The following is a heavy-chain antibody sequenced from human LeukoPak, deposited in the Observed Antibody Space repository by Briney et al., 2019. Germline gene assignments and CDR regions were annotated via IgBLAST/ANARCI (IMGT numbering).Heavy chain of an antibody. J-gene: IGHJ4*02. V-gene: IGHV3-23*01. CDR1: GFTFSSYA. CDR3: AKDKDPQGYCSSTSCPYYFDY. CDR2: ISGSGGST. D-gene: IGHD2-2*01. Sequence: AGGSLRLSCAASGFTFSSYAMSWVRQDPGKGLEWVSTISGSGGSTYHADSVKGRFTISRDNSKNILYLQMNSLRAEDTAVYYCAKDKDPQGYCSSTSCPYYFDYWGQGTLVTVSS.